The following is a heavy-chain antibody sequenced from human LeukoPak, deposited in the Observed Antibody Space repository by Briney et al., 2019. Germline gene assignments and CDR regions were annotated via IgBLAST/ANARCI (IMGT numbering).Heavy chain of an antibody. Sequence: GGSLRLSCAASGFTFSNAWMSWVRQAPGKGLEWVGRIKSKTDGGTTDYAAPVKGRFTISRDDSKNTLYLQMNSLKTEDTAVYYCTTGQKRSPKYSSSWYYFDYWGQGTLVTVSS. CDR1: GFTFSNAW. J-gene: IGHJ4*02. CDR2: IKSKTDGGTT. D-gene: IGHD6-13*01. V-gene: IGHV3-15*01. CDR3: TTGQKRSPKYSSSWYYFDY.